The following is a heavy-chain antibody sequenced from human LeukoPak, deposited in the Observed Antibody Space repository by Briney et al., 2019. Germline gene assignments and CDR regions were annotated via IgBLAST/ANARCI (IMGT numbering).Heavy chain of an antibody. D-gene: IGHD3-22*01. J-gene: IGHJ5*02. Sequence: ASVKVSYKASGYTFTSYYMHWVRQAPGQGLEWMGIINPSAGSTSYAQKFQGRVTMTRDTSTSTVYMELSSLRSEDTAVYYCARDHRVYYDSSGGFDPWGQGTLVTVSS. CDR3: ARDHRVYYDSSGGFDP. CDR2: INPSAGST. CDR1: GYTFTSYY. V-gene: IGHV1-46*01.